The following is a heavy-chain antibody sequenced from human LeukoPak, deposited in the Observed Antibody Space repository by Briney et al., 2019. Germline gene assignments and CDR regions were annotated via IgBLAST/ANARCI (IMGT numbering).Heavy chain of an antibody. CDR1: GFTFSSYA. CDR3: AKNDYGYYDY. D-gene: IGHD4-17*01. Sequence: GGSLRLSCAASGFTFSSYAMSWVRQAPGKGLEWVSAISGSGGSTYYADSVKGRFTISRENSNNTLYPQMNSLRAEDTAVYYCAKNDYGYYDYCGQGTLVTVTS. CDR2: ISGSGGST. J-gene: IGHJ4*02. V-gene: IGHV3-23*01.